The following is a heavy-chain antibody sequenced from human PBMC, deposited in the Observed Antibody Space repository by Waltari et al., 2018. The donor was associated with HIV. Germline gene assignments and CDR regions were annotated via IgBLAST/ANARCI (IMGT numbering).Heavy chain of an antibody. J-gene: IGHJ4*02. CDR3: ARGQTYYGSGSYFEY. D-gene: IGHD3-10*01. V-gene: IGHV4-34*01. CDR2: INHSGST. Sequence: QAQLQQWGAGLLKPSETLSLTCAVYGGSFSGYYWSWIRQPPGKGLEWIGEINHSGSTNYNPSLKSRVTISVDTSKNQFSLKLNSVTAADTAVYYCARGQTYYGSGSYFEYWGQGTLVTVSS. CDR1: GGSFSGYY.